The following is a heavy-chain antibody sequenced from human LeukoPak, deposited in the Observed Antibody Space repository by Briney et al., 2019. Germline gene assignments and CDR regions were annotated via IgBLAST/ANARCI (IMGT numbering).Heavy chain of an antibody. CDR1: GYTFTAYA. Sequence: ASVKVSCKASGYTFTAYAMIWVRQAPGQGLEWMGWINTNTGNPMYAQGLTGRFVFSLDTSVSTAYLQISSLKAEDTAVYYCARDSIAARYYYYYMDVWGKGTTVTVSS. CDR3: ARDSIAARYYYYYMDV. V-gene: IGHV7-4-1*02. CDR2: INTNTGNP. J-gene: IGHJ6*03. D-gene: IGHD6-6*01.